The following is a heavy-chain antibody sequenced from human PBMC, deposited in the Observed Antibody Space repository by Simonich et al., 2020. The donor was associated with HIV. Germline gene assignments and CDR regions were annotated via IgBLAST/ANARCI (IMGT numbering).Heavy chain of an antibody. CDR3: ARGGDGYKGSSFDY. V-gene: IGHV4-34*01. Sequence: QVQLQQWGAGLLKPSETLSLTCAVYGGSFRGYYWNWIRLSPGKGLEWIGEINHSGSTNYNPSLKSRVTISVDTSKNQFSLKLSSVTAADTAVYYCARGGDGYKGSSFDYWGQGTLVTVSS. CDR2: INHSGST. CDR1: GGSFRGYY. J-gene: IGHJ4*02. D-gene: IGHD5-12*01.